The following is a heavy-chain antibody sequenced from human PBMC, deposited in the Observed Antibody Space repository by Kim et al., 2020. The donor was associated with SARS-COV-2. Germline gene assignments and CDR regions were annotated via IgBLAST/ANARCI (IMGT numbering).Heavy chain of an antibody. J-gene: IGHJ4*02. Sequence: SETLSLTCTVSGGSISSSSYYWGWIRQPPGKGLEWIGSMHYSGSTYYNPSLKSRVTISVDTSKNQFSLKLSSLTAADTAVYYCARQVRGGVVVAAPYYFDYWGQGTLVTVSS. D-gene: IGHD2-15*01. CDR1: GGSISSSSYY. CDR2: MHYSGST. CDR3: ARQVRGGVVVAAPYYFDY. V-gene: IGHV4-39*01.